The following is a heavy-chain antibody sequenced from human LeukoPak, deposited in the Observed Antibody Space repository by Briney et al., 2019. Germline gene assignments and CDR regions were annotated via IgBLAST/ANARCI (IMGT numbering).Heavy chain of an antibody. CDR2: INPNSGGT. J-gene: IGHJ4*02. Sequence: ASVKVSCKASGYTFTSYDIHWVRQATGQGLEWMGWINPNSGGTNYAQKFQGRVTMTRDTSISTAYMELSRLRSDDTAVYYCAGGYCSSTSCYTPIDYWGQGTLVTVSS. CDR1: GYTFTSYD. D-gene: IGHD2-2*02. V-gene: IGHV1-2*02. CDR3: AGGYCSSTSCYTPIDY.